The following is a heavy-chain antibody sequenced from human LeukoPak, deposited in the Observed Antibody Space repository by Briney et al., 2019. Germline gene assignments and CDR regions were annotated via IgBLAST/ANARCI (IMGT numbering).Heavy chain of an antibody. V-gene: IGHV3-21*01. D-gene: IGHD2-21*01. CDR2: ISSSSSFM. CDR1: GFTFSSYS. J-gene: IGHJ4*02. CDR3: VRVDHSLGKTYFDY. Sequence: GGSLRLSCTVSGFTFSSYSLNWVRQAPGKGLEWGSSISSSSSFMYYADSVKGRFTISRDNAKNALYLQMNRLRAEDTAVYYCVRVDHSLGKTYFDYWGQGTLVIVSS.